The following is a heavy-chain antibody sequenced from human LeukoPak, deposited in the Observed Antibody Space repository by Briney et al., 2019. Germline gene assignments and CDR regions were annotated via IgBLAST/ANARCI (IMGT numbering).Heavy chain of an antibody. V-gene: IGHV3-48*03. CDR3: AREAVARNYYYYYGMDV. CDR1: GFTFSSYE. J-gene: IGHJ6*04. Sequence: GGSLRLSCAASGFTFSSYEMNWVRQAPGKGLEWVSYISSSGSTIYYADSVKGRFTISRDNAKNSLYLQMNSLRAEDTAVYYCAREAVARNYYYYYGMDVWGKGITVTVSS. D-gene: IGHD6-19*01. CDR2: ISSSGSTI.